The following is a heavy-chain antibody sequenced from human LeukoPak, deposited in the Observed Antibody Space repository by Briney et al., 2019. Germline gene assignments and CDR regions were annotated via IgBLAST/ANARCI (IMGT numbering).Heavy chain of an antibody. Sequence: GGSLRLSCAASGFTFSVYWMHWVRQAPGKGLVWVSHINSDGSSTSYADSVKGRFTISRDNAKNTLYLQMNSLRAEDTAVYYCARDPPESDQLFDYWGQGTLVTVSS. J-gene: IGHJ4*02. D-gene: IGHD1-1*01. CDR1: GFTFSVYW. CDR2: INSDGSST. CDR3: ARDPPESDQLFDY. V-gene: IGHV3-74*01.